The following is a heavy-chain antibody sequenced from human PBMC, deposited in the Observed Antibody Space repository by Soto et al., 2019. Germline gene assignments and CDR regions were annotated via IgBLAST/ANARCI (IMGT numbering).Heavy chain of an antibody. CDR2: LNPATAKP. CDR3: AREYSNAGTPNYYFDF. V-gene: IGHV1-3*01. CDR1: GYSYTTYS. J-gene: IGHJ4*02. Sequence: ASVKVSCKASGYSYTTYSIHWVRQAPGHRLEWMGWLNPATAKPRYSERFQGRLTIAVDTSATTVFMELSSLTSEDTAVYYCAREYSNAGTPNYYFDFWGPGTLVTVSS. D-gene: IGHD6-13*01.